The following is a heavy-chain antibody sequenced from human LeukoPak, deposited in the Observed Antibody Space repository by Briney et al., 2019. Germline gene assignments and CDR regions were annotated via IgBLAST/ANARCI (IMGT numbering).Heavy chain of an antibody. V-gene: IGHV2-5*05. CDR1: GFSLSSIGVG. J-gene: IGHJ4*02. CDR2: IYWDDDK. Sequence: SGPTLVKPTQTLTLTCNFSGFSLSSIGVGVGWIRQPPGKALEWLALIYWDDDKRYGPSLKSRLTISKDTSKNQVVLTMTNMDPVDTATYYCAHTLLGITATGTTYYFDYWGQGTLVTVSS. CDR3: AHTLLGITATGTTYYFDY. D-gene: IGHD6-13*01.